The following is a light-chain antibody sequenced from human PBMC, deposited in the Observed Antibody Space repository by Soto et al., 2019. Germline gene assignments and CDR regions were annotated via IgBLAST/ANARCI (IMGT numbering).Light chain of an antibody. Sequence: QSVLTQPPSVSETPGQRVTISCSGSSSNVGSNSVQWYQQFPGTAPKLLIYSNDKRPSGVPDRFSGSKSGTSASLAISRLQSDDEADYYCATWDDSLNAWVFGGGTQLTVL. J-gene: IGLJ3*02. CDR2: SND. CDR3: ATWDDSLNAWV. CDR1: SSNVGSNS. V-gene: IGLV1-44*01.